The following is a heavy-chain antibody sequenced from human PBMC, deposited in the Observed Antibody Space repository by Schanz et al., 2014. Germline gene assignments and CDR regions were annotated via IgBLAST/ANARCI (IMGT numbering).Heavy chain of an antibody. V-gene: IGHV3-33*08. Sequence: QVHLMESGGGVVQPGRSLRLSCAASGFTFSSYDVFWVRQAPGKGLEWVAILWHDGSKKYYADSVKGRFTVSRDNSKNTLYLQLNSLRAEDTAVYYCARDFHGYGPHLDYWGQGSLVTVSS. CDR1: GFTFSSYD. CDR3: ARDFHGYGPHLDY. D-gene: IGHD5-12*01. J-gene: IGHJ4*02. CDR2: LWHDGSKK.